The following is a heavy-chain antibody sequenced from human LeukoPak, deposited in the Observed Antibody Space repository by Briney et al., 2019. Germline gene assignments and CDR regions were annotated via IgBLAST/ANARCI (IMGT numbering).Heavy chain of an antibody. J-gene: IGHJ4*02. CDR2: IYHSGST. D-gene: IGHD5-12*01. CDR3: ARDSGQHRGYDWSY. V-gene: IGHV4-30-2*01. Sequence: PSQTLSLTCAVSGGSISSGGYSWSWIRQPPGKGLEWIGYIYHSGSTYYNPSLKSRVTISVDRSKNQFSLKLNSVTAADTAVYYCARDSGQHRGYDWSYWGRGTLVTVSS. CDR1: GGSISSGGYS.